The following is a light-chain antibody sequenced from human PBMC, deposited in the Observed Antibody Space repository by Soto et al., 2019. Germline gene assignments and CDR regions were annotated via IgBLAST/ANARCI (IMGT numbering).Light chain of an antibody. Sequence: EIQMTQSPSTLSASLGDRTTISYRASQSINSWVAWYQQKAGKAPKLLIHGASSRDSGIAARFSGSGSGTEFTLTISSLQPDDFATYYCQQYNNYSMTFGQGTKVDIK. J-gene: IGKJ1*01. CDR3: QQYNNYSMT. CDR1: QSINSW. CDR2: GAS. V-gene: IGKV1-5*01.